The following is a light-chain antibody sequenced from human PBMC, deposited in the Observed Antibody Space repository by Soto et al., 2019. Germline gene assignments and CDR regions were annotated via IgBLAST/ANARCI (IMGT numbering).Light chain of an antibody. CDR1: SSDVGAYDF. J-gene: IGLJ1*01. CDR3: AWYEIGRTRF. V-gene: IGLV2-14*03. CDR2: EVS. Sequence: QSVLTQPASVSGSPGQSITISCTGTSSDVGAYDFVSWYQQHPDKAPKLMIYEVSNRPSGVSNRFSGSKSVNTATLTISGLQADDEAYCYCAWYEIGRTRFFGTGTKSPS.